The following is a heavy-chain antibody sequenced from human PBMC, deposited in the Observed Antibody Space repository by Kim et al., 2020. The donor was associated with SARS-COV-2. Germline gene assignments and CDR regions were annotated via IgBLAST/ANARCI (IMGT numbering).Heavy chain of an antibody. Sequence: GGSLRLSCAASGLTFSSYAMSWVRQAPGKGLEWVSAISGGGGSTYYADSVKGRFTISRDNSKNTLSLQMDSLRAEDTAVYYCAKEGGGSSWLYYFDYWGQGALVTVSS. V-gene: IGHV3-23*01. CDR1: GLTFSSYA. CDR3: AKEGGGSSWLYYFDY. J-gene: IGHJ4*02. D-gene: IGHD6-13*01. CDR2: ISGGGGST.